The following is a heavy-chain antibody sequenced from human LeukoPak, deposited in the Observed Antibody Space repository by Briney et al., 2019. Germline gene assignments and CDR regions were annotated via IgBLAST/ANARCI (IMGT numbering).Heavy chain of an antibody. CDR1: GGSFSGYY. Sequence: PSETLSLTYAAYGGSFSGYYWSWIRQPPGKGLEWIGEINHSGSTNYNPSLKSRVTISVVTSKNQFSLKLSSVTAADTAVYYCARKSRDGYNKQAYYFDYWGQGTLVTVSS. CDR2: INHSGST. D-gene: IGHD5-24*01. J-gene: IGHJ4*02. CDR3: ARKSRDGYNKQAYYFDY. V-gene: IGHV4-34*01.